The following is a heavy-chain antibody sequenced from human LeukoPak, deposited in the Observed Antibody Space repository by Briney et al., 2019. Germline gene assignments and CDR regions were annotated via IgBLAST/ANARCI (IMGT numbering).Heavy chain of an antibody. Sequence: PSETLSLTCTVSGGSISSGDYYWSWIRQPPGKGLEWIGYIYYSGSTYYNPSLKSRLTISLDTSKNQFSLRLSSVTAADTAVYYCASDNRYFDPGVYYYNGMDVWGQGTTVTVSS. J-gene: IGHJ6*02. V-gene: IGHV4-30-4*08. CDR1: GGSISSGDYY. D-gene: IGHD3-9*01. CDR2: IYYSGST. CDR3: ASDNRYFDPGVYYYNGMDV.